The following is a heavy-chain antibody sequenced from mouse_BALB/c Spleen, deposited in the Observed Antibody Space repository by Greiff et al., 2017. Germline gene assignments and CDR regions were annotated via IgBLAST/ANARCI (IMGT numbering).Heavy chain of an antibody. CDR2: IDPFNGGT. Sequence: VQLKQSGPELMKPGASVKISCKASGYSFTSYYMHWVKQSHGKSLEWIGYIDPFNGGTSYNQKFKGKATLTVDKSSSTAYMHLSSLTSEDSAVYYCARRNGYFYFDYWGQGTTLTVSS. V-gene: IGHV1S135*01. J-gene: IGHJ2*01. CDR3: ARRNGYFYFDY. CDR1: GYSFTSYY. D-gene: IGHD2-3*01.